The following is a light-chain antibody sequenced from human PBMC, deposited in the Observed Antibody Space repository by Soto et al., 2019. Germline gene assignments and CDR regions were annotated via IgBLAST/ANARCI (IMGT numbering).Light chain of an antibody. CDR2: EVN. J-gene: IGLJ1*01. CDR1: SSDVGGYNY. CDR3: SSYAGSSNV. V-gene: IGLV2-8*01. Sequence: QSVLTQPPSASGSPGQPAAISCTGTSSDVGGYNYVSWYQQHPGKAPKLMIYEVNKRPSGVPDRFSGSKSGNTASLTVSGLQAEDEADYYCSSYAGSSNVFGTGTKVTVL.